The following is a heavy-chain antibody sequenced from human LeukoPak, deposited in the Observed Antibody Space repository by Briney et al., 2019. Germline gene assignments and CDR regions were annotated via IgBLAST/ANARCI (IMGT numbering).Heavy chain of an antibody. V-gene: IGHV3-30*02. D-gene: IGHD1-26*01. J-gene: IGHJ4*02. Sequence: GGSLRLSCAASGFTFSNYGVHWVRQAPGKGLEWVSFIRFDGSNKYYADSVKGRFTISRDSSKNTLYLQMNSLRAEDTAVYYCAKSGGLVGAPRDCDYWGQGTLVTVSS. CDR1: GFTFSNYG. CDR2: IRFDGSNK. CDR3: AKSGGLVGAPRDCDY.